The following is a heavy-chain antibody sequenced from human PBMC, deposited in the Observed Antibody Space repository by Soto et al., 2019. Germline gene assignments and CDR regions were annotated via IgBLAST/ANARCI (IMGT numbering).Heavy chain of an antibody. Sequence: ASVKVSCKASGYTFTGYYGHWVRQAPGQGLEWMGWINPNSGDTYLAQRFQGRVTMNRDTSIGTAYMELGGLTSDDTAEYYCAKGGAIVAAGTRVYLYNAMDVWGQGTTVTVSS. CDR2: INPNSGDT. D-gene: IGHD1-26*01. J-gene: IGHJ6*02. CDR3: AKGGAIVAAGTRVYLYNAMDV. CDR1: GYTFTGYY. V-gene: IGHV1-2*02.